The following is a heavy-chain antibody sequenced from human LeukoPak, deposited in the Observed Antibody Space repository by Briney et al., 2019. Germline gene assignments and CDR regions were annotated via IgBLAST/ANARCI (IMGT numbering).Heavy chain of an antibody. Sequence: GGSLRLSCAASGFTFSSYGMHWVRQAPGKGLEWVAFIRYDGSNKYYADSVKGRFTISRDNSKNTLYLQMNSLRAEDTAVYYCARVEVITQLFDYWGQGTLVTVSS. CDR2: IRYDGSNK. CDR1: GFTFSSYG. D-gene: IGHD3-22*01. J-gene: IGHJ4*02. V-gene: IGHV3-30*02. CDR3: ARVEVITQLFDY.